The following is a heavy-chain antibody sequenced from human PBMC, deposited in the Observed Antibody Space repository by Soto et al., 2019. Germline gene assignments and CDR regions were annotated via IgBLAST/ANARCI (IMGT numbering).Heavy chain of an antibody. J-gene: IGHJ4*02. D-gene: IGHD3-22*01. CDR3: ARYYYDSSGSPT. Sequence: PGGSLRLSCVASGFTFSDYYMSWIRQAPGKGLERVSYISSSGGTIYYADSVKGRFTISRDNAKNSLYLQMNSLRAEDTAVYYCARYYYDSSGSPTWRQRTLVTVSS. CDR1: GFTFSDYY. V-gene: IGHV3-11*01. CDR2: ISSSGGTI.